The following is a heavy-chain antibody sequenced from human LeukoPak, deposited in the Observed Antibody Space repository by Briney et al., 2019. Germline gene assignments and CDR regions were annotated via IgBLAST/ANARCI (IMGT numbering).Heavy chain of an antibody. V-gene: IGHV4-34*01. CDR3: ARGSTVIDY. CDR2: INHSGST. CDR1: GGSFSGYY. Sequence: SETLSLTCAVYGGSFSGYYWSWIRQPPGKGLEWIGEINHSGSTNYNPSLKSRVTISVDTPKNQFSLKLSSVTAADTAVYYCARGSTVIDYWGQGTLVTVSS. J-gene: IGHJ4*02. D-gene: IGHD4-17*01.